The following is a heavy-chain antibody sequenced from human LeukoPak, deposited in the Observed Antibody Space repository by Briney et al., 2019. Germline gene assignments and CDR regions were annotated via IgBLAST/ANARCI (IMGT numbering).Heavy chain of an antibody. V-gene: IGHV4-38-2*02. J-gene: IGHJ5*02. CDR2: IYHSGST. D-gene: IGHD6-13*01. CDR3: ARVKSSSWYWFDP. CDR1: GYSISSGYY. Sequence: SETLSLTCTVSGYSISSGYYWGWIRQPPGKGLEWIGSIYHSGSTYYNPSLKSRVTISVDTSKNQFSLKLNSVTAADTAVYYCARVKSSSWYWFDPWGQGTVVTVSS.